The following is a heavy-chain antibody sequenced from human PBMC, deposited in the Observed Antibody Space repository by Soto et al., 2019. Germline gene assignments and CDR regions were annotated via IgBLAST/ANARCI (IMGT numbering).Heavy chain of an antibody. CDR3: TKSTGRYFYGVDV. Sequence: EVQLVESGGGLVQPGSSLRLSCAASGFTFDDYAMHWVRQAPGKGLEWVSSISWISDNLAYADSVKGRFTISRDNAKHSLYLQMTSLRAEDTALYFCTKSTGRYFYGVDVWGQGTTVTVSS. CDR1: GFTFDDYA. D-gene: IGHD2-8*02. J-gene: IGHJ6*02. V-gene: IGHV3-9*01. CDR2: ISWISDNL.